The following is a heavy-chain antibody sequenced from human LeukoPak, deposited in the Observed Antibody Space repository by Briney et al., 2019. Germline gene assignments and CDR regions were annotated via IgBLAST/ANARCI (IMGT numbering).Heavy chain of an antibody. J-gene: IGHJ4*02. CDR1: GGIFRTYA. Sequence: SVKVSCKALGGIFRTYAITWLRQAPGQGLEWIGEVIPFFGSPNYAQKFQGRVTITTDESTTTTYMELSSLRSDDTAVYYCARSSTLVATGDYWGQGTLVSISS. CDR2: VIPFFGSP. CDR3: ARSSTLVATGDY. D-gene: IGHD2-15*01. V-gene: IGHV1-69*05.